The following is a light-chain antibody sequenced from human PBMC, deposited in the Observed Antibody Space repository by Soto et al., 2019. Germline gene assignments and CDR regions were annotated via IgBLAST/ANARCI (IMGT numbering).Light chain of an antibody. Sequence: DIQMTQSPSTLSASVGDRLTITCRASQSISSWLAWYQQKPGKAPKLLIYDASSLESGVPSRFSGSGSGTEFTLTISSLQPDDFAIYYCQQYNNSPLTFGGGTKAEIK. V-gene: IGKV1-5*01. CDR2: DAS. CDR3: QQYNNSPLT. J-gene: IGKJ4*01. CDR1: QSISSW.